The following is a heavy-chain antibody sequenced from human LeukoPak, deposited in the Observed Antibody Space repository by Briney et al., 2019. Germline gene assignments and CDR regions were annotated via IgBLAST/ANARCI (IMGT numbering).Heavy chain of an antibody. Sequence: ASVKVSCKASGYTFTSYYMHWVRQAPGQGLEWMGIINPSGGSTSYAQKFQGRVTMTRDTSTSTVYMELSSLRSEDTAVYYCARDQVLWLGELSNYGMDVWGQGTTVTVSS. CDR2: INPSGGST. CDR3: ARDQVLWLGELSNYGMDV. J-gene: IGHJ6*02. CDR1: GYTFTSYY. D-gene: IGHD3-10*01. V-gene: IGHV1-46*01.